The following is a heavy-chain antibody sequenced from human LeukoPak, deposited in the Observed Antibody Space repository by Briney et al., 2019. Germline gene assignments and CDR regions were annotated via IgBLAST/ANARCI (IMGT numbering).Heavy chain of an antibody. V-gene: IGHV4-38-2*01. CDR2: IYHSGST. D-gene: IGHD2-21*02. CDR3: AGVPLNCGGDCSPFDY. CDR1: GYSISSGYY. Sequence: PSETLFLTCAVSGYSISSGYYWGWIRQPPGKGLEWIGSIYHSGSTYYNPSLKSRVTISVDTSKNQFSLKLSSVTAADTAVYYCAGVPLNCGGDCSPFDYWGQGTLVTVSS. J-gene: IGHJ4*02.